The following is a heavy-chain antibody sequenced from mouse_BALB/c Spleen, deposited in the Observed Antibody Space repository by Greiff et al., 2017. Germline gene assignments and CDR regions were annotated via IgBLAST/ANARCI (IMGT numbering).Heavy chain of an antibody. CDR1: GFTFSSYT. V-gene: IGHV5-6-4*01. J-gene: IGHJ3*01. Sequence: EVKLVESGGGLVKPGGSLKLSCAASGFTFSSYTMSWVRQTPEKRLEWVATISSGGSYTYYPDSVKGRFTISRDNAKNTLYLQMSSLKSEDTAMYYCTRDGDDYDGFAYWGQGTLVTVSA. D-gene: IGHD2-4*01. CDR2: ISSGGSYT. CDR3: TRDGDDYDGFAY.